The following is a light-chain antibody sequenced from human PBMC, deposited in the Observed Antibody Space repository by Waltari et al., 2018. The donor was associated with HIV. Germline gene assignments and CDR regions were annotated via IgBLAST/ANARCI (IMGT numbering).Light chain of an antibody. V-gene: IGLV1-44*01. CDR2: SNN. CDR1: RSNIGSNT. CDR3: TTWDDSLNVLV. J-gene: IGLJ3*02. Sequence: QSVLTQPPSASGTPGQPVTISCSGSRSNIGSNTVTWYQNLPGTATQLLILSNNGRTSGVPDRFSGFKSGTAASLAISGLQSQDEADYYCTTWDDSLNVLVFGGGTAVTVL.